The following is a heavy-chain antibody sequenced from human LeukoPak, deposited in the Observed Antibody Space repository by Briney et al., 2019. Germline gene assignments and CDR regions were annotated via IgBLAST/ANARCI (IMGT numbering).Heavy chain of an antibody. CDR1: GFTFSSYA. Sequence: GGSLRLSCAASGFTFSSYAMSWVRQAPGKGLEWVAVIWYDGSNKYYADSVKGRFTISRDNSKNTLYLQMNSLRAEDTAVYYCASCGYDSSGSYFDYWGQGTLVTVSS. J-gene: IGHJ4*02. D-gene: IGHD3-22*01. CDR3: ASCGYDSSGSYFDY. V-gene: IGHV3-33*08. CDR2: IWYDGSNK.